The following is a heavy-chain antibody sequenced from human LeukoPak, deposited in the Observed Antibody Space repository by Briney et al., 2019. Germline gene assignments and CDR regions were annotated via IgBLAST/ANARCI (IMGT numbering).Heavy chain of an antibody. J-gene: IGHJ4*02. CDR2: INPNSGGT. Sequence: ASVKVSCKASGYTFTGYYMHWVRQAPGQGLEGMGWINPNSGGTNYAQKFQGRVTMTRDTSISTAYMELSRLRSDDTAVYYCARSQGGVDTFDYWGQGTLVTVSS. V-gene: IGHV1-2*02. CDR3: ARSQGGVDTFDY. CDR1: GYTFTGYY. D-gene: IGHD3-16*01.